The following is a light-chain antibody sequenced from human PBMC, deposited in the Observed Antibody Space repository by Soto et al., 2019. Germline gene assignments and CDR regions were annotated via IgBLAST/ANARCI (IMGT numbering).Light chain of an antibody. CDR1: QGISSY. J-gene: IGKJ5*01. CDR2: AAS. V-gene: IGKV1-8*01. CDR3: QQYAKSPIT. Sequence: AIRMTQSPSSLSASTGDRVTITCRASQGISSYLAWYQQKPGKAPKLLIYAASTLQSGVPSRFSGSGSGTDFTLTISRLEPEDFAVYYCQQYAKSPITFGQGTRLEIK.